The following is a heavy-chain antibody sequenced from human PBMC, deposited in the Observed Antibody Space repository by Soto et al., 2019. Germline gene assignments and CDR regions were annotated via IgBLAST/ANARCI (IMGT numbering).Heavy chain of an antibody. D-gene: IGHD2-15*01. V-gene: IGHV3-23*01. CDR1: GFTFSSHE. Sequence: EVQLLESGGGLVQPGGSLRLSCSASGFTFSSHEMHWVHQAPGKGLEWVSTISGSGGRTYYADSVKGRFTVSRDNSKNTLYLQMNSLRAEDTAVYYCAREGFHWGQGTLVTVSS. CDR2: ISGSGGRT. CDR3: AREGFH. J-gene: IGHJ4*02.